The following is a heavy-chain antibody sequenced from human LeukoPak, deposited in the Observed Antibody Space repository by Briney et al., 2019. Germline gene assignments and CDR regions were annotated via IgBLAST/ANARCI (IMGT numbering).Heavy chain of an antibody. CDR2: ISAYNDNT. CDR1: GYTFTSYD. J-gene: IGHJ4*02. Sequence: GASVKVSCKASGYTFTSYDISWVRQAPGQGLEWMGWISAYNDNTNYVQKLQGRVTMTTDTSTSTAYMELRSLRSDDAAVYYCARAPPYDYVWRSYRYDFDYWGQGTLVTVSS. V-gene: IGHV1-18*04. CDR3: ARAPPYDYVWRSYRYDFDY. D-gene: IGHD3-16*02.